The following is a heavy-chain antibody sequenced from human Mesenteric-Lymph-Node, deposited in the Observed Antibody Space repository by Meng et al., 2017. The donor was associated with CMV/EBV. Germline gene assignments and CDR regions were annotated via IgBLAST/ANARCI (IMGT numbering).Heavy chain of an antibody. V-gene: IGHV4-39*07. CDR3: ARGLWFGGYAMDV. CDR1: GDSINTRRYY. J-gene: IGHJ6*02. D-gene: IGHD3-10*01. Sequence: GSLRLSCTVSGDSINTRRYYWGWIRQPPGKGLEWIGSFYYSGTTYYNPSLKSRVTILVDMSNNQFSLKVSSVTAADTAVYYCARGLWFGGYAMDVWGQGTAVTVSS. CDR2: FYYSGTT.